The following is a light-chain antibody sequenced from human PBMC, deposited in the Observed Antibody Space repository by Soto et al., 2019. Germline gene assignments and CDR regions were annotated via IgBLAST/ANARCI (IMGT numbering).Light chain of an antibody. J-gene: IGKJ1*01. Sequence: DIVMTQSPDSLAVSLGERATINCKPSESVLYSSNNKNYLAWYQQKPGQPPKLLIYWASTRESGVPDRFSGGGSGTDFTLTISSLQAEDVAVYYCQQYYNTAAFGQGTKVEIK. CDR3: QQYYNTAA. CDR2: WAS. V-gene: IGKV4-1*01. CDR1: ESVLYSSNNKNY.